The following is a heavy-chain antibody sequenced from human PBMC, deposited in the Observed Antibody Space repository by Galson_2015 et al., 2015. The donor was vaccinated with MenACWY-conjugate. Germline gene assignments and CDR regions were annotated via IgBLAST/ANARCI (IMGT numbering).Heavy chain of an antibody. CDR2: IKKDGSEK. CDR3: AREHYGMDV. Sequence: SLRLSCAASGFTFRNSWMTWVRPAPGKGLELVASIKKDGSEKYYVDSVKGRFTISRDNAKNSLYLEMNSLRVEDTAVYSCAREHYGMDVWGQGTTVTASS. J-gene: IGHJ6*02. V-gene: IGHV3-7*03. CDR1: GFTFRNSW.